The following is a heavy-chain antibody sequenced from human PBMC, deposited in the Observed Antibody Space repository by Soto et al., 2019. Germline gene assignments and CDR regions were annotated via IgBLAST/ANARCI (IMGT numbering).Heavy chain of an antibody. D-gene: IGHD1-26*01. V-gene: IGHV1-18*01. J-gene: IGHJ6*02. Sequence: GASVKISCKASGYTVTSYGINWVRQATGQGLEWMGWISAYNGNTNYAQKLQGRVTMTTDTSTSTAYMELRSLRSDDTAVYYCARVWVGTTFAYYYGMDVWGQGTTVTAP. CDR2: ISAYNGNT. CDR3: ARVWVGTTFAYYYGMDV. CDR1: GYTVTSYG.